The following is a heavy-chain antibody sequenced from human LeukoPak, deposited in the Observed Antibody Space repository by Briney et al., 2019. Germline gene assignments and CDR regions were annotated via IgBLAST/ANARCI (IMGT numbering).Heavy chain of an antibody. CDR1: GYSFPTYW. J-gene: IGHJ4*02. CDR2: IDPSDSYT. V-gene: IGHV5-10-1*01. D-gene: IGHD6-13*01. CDR3: ARHAKAYGSSCDY. Sequence: PGESLRISCKGSGYSFPTYWISWVRQMPGKGLEWMGRIDPSDSYTNYSPSFQGHVTISADKSFSTAYLQWTSLKASDTAMYYCARHAKAYGSSCDYWGQGTLVTVSS.